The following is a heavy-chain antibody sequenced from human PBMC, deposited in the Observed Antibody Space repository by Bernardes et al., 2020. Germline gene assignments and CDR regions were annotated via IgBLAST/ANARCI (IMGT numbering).Heavy chain of an antibody. CDR1: GGSVSSGSYY. J-gene: IGHJ6*03. V-gene: IGHV4-61*01. CDR3: ARDRVSFNYCSSTSCYTDNYYYYYMDV. Sequence: LSLTCTVSGGSVSSGSYYWSWIRQPPGKGLEWIGYIYYSGSTNYNPSLKSRVTISVDTSKNQFSLKLSSVTAADTAVYYCARDRVSFNYCSSTSCYTDNYYYYYMDVWGKGTTVTVSS. CDR2: IYYSGST. D-gene: IGHD2-2*02.